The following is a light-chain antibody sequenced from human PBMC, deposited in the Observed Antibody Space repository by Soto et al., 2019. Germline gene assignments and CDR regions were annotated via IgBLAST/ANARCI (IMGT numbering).Light chain of an antibody. Sequence: QSVPTQPPSASGSPGQSVTFSCTGTSSDVSGYNYVSWYQQYPGKAAKLMIYEVYKRHSGVPDRFSGSKSGNTASLTVSGLQPEDDADYYCSAYAGSSTWVFGGGTKLIVL. J-gene: IGLJ2*01. CDR3: SAYAGSSTWV. CDR1: SSDVSGYNY. V-gene: IGLV2-8*01. CDR2: EVY.